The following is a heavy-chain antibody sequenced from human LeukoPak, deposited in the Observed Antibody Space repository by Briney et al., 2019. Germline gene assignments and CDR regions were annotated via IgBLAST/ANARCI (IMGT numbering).Heavy chain of an antibody. CDR2: ISGSGGST. V-gene: IGHV3-23*01. Sequence: GGSLRLSCVASGFTFSSYAMSWLRQAPGKGLEWVSSISGSGGSTYYADPLKGRFTIYRDNAQNTLYLQRSSLRAEDTAIYYCAKRAHYDFWGGPFDPWGQGTLVTVSS. CDR1: GFTFSSYA. D-gene: IGHD3-3*01. CDR3: AKRAHYDFWGGPFDP. J-gene: IGHJ5*02.